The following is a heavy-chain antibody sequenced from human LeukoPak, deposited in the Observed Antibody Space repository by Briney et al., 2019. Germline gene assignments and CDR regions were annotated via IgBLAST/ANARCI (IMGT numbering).Heavy chain of an antibody. J-gene: IGHJ4*02. Sequence: SETLALTCTVSGGSISSSSYYWGWIRQPPGKGLEWIGSIYYSGRNYYNPSLKSRVTISVDTSKNQFSLKLSSVTAADTAVYYCARQRGTRSPDYWGQGTLVTVSS. V-gene: IGHV4-39*01. CDR3: ARQRGTRSPDY. CDR2: IYYSGRN. CDR1: GGSISSSSYY.